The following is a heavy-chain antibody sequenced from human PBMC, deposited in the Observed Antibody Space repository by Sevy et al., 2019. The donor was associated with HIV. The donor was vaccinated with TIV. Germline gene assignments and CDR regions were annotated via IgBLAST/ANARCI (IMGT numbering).Heavy chain of an antibody. Sequence: ASVKVSCKASGYTFTSYYMHWVRQAPGQGLEWMGIINPSGGNTSYAQKFQGRVTMTRDTSTSPVYMELSSLRSEDTAVYYCARERRHYGSGSYRLDYWGQGTLVTVSS. J-gene: IGHJ4*02. CDR1: GYTFTSYY. CDR3: ARERRHYGSGSYRLDY. D-gene: IGHD3-10*01. CDR2: INPSGGNT. V-gene: IGHV1-46*01.